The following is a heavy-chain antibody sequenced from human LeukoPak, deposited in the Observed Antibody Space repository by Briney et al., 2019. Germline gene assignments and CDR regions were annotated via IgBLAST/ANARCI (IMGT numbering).Heavy chain of an antibody. V-gene: IGHV4-39*07. CDR3: ARGANFYYYGMDV. D-gene: IGHD4/OR15-4a*01. CDR1: GGSISTSSYY. J-gene: IGHJ6*02. CDR2: MYYSGST. Sequence: SETLSRTCTVSGGSISTSSYYWGWIRQPPGKGLEWIGSMYYSGSTYYNPSLKSRVTISVDTSKNQFSLKLSSVTAADTAVYYCARGANFYYYGMDVWGQGTTVTVSS.